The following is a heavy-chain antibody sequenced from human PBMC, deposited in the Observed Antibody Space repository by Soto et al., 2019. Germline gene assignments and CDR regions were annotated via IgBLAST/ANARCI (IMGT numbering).Heavy chain of an antibody. D-gene: IGHD2-2*01. Sequence: TSETLSLTCTVSGGSISSGDYYWSWIRQPPGKGLEWIGYIYYSGSTYYNPSLKSRVTISVDTSKNQFSLKLSSVTAADTAVYYCARVDLELPSENCISTSCLPYYYYGMDVWGQGTTVTVSS. CDR3: ARVDLELPSENCISTSCLPYYYYGMDV. CDR2: IYYSGST. CDR1: GGSISSGDYY. J-gene: IGHJ6*02. V-gene: IGHV4-30-4*01.